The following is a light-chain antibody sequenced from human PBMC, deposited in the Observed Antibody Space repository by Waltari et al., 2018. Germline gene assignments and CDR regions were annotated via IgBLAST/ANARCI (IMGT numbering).Light chain of an antibody. V-gene: IGKV3-11*01. J-gene: IGKJ5*01. CDR1: QSVSSY. Sequence: IVLTPSPATLSLSPGESATLSCRASQSVSSYLVWYQQKPGQAPRLLIYDASKRATGIPARFSGSGSGTDFTLTISSLEPEDFAVYYCQQRSNWPITFGQGTRLVI. CDR2: DAS. CDR3: QQRSNWPIT.